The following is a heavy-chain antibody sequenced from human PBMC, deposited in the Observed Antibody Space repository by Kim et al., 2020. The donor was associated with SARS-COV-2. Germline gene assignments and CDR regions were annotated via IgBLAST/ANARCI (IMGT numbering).Heavy chain of an antibody. CDR2: IGTAGDT. Sequence: GGSLRLSCAASGFTFSSYDMHWVRQVIGKGLEWVSAIGTAGDTYYPGSVKGRFTISRENAKNSLYLQVNSLRAGDTAVYYCARGRPYDRWAFDIWGQGTMVIVSS. V-gene: IGHV3-13*04. D-gene: IGHD3-22*01. CDR3: ARGRPYDRWAFDI. CDR1: GFTFSSYD. J-gene: IGHJ3*02.